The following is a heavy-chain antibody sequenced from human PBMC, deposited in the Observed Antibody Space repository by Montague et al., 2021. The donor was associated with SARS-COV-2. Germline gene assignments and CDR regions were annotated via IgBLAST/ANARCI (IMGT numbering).Heavy chain of an antibody. CDR1: GFSLSTSGVG. Sequence: PALVKPTQTLTLTCTFSGFSLSTSGVGVGWIRQPPGKALEWLGIIYWNDDKRYSTSLKTRLTISKDTSKNQVVLTMTNMDPVDTATYYCAREYSSGVYFDYWGQGTLVTVSS. CDR2: IYWNDDK. J-gene: IGHJ4*02. D-gene: IGHD6-19*01. V-gene: IGHV2-5*01. CDR3: AREYSSGVYFDY.